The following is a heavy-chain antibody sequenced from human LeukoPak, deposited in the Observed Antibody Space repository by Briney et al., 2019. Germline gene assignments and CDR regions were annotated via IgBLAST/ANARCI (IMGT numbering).Heavy chain of an antibody. J-gene: IGHJ4*02. CDR3: AKVGPPIVVVPAAGPPYYFDY. D-gene: IGHD2-2*01. Sequence: PGGSLRLSCAASRFTFSGYSMNWVRQAPGKGLEWVSAISGSGGSTYYADSVKGRFTISRDNSKNTLYLQMNSLRAEDTAVYYCAKVGPPIVVVPAAGPPYYFDYWGQGTLVTVSS. CDR1: RFTFSGYS. CDR2: ISGSGGST. V-gene: IGHV3-23*01.